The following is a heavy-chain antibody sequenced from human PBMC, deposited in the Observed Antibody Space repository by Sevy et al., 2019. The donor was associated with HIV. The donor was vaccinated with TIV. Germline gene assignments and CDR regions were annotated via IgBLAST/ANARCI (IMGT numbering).Heavy chain of an antibody. V-gene: IGHV1-2*02. Sequence: ASVKVSCKASGYTFTGYYMHWVRQAPGQGLELMGWINPDCGGTNYAQKFQGRVTMTRETSISTAYMEVSRLKSDDTAVYYCARGFSSSWLRTIYYFDYWAQGTLVTVSS. CDR2: INPDCGGT. CDR1: GYTFTGYY. CDR3: ARGFSSSWLRTIYYFDY. D-gene: IGHD6-13*01. J-gene: IGHJ4*02.